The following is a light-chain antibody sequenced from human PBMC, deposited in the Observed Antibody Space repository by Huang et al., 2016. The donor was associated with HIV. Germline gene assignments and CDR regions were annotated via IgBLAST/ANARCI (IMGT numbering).Light chain of an antibody. CDR2: AVS. CDR1: QSISRF. V-gene: IGKV1-39*01. CDR3: QKSYGTLT. Sequence: DIQMTQSPSSLSASVGDRVTITCRASQSISRFLNWFQQKPGKAPKLLIYAVSNLQSGVPSRFNGSGSGTDFTLTISSLQSEDFATYYCQKSYGTLTFGQGTKLEIK. J-gene: IGKJ2*01.